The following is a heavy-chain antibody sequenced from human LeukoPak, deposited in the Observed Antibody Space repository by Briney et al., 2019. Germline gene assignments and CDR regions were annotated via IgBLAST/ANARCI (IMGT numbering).Heavy chain of an antibody. CDR2: IIPIFGTA. D-gene: IGHD7-27*01. CDR3: ASSGDLGYYYYYMDV. J-gene: IGHJ6*03. CDR1: GYTFTGYY. V-gene: IGHV1-69*13. Sequence: SVKVSCKASGYTFTGYYMHWVRQAPGQGLEWMGGIIPIFGTANYAQKFQGRVTITADESTSTAYMELSSLRSEDTAVYYCASSGDLGYYYYYMDVWGKGTTVTVSS.